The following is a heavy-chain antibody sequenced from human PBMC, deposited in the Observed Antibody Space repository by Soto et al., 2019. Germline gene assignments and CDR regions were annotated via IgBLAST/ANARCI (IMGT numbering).Heavy chain of an antibody. Sequence: GPGPGTSSETRSLTCTVSGGSISSYYWSWIRQPPGKGLEWIGYIYYSGSTNYNPSLKSLVTISVDTSKNQFSLKLSSVTAADTAVYYCARETGPPQQSSSWYRRAGTFDYWGQGTLVTVS. CDR1: GGSISSYY. CDR3: ARETGPPQQSSSWYRRAGTFDY. J-gene: IGHJ4*02. D-gene: IGHD6-13*01. CDR2: IYYSGST. V-gene: IGHV4-59*01.